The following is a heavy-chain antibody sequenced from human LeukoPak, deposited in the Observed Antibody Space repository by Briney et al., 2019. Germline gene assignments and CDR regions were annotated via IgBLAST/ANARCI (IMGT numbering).Heavy chain of an antibody. J-gene: IGHJ4*02. CDR2: IYYSGST. CDR3: ARQIVTNSGWSYHFDL. Sequence: NPSETLSLTCTVSGGSISSSSYYWGWIRQPPGKGLEWIGSIYYSGSTYYNPSLKSRVTISVDTSKNQFSLKLSSVTAADTAVYYCARQIVTNSGWSYHFDLWGQGTLVTVSS. D-gene: IGHD6-19*01. V-gene: IGHV4-39*01. CDR1: GGSISSSSYY.